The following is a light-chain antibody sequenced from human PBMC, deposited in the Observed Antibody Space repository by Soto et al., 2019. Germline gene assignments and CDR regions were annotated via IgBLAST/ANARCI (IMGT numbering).Light chain of an antibody. CDR3: QQRSNWPPTT. CDR1: QSVSSY. CDR2: DAS. V-gene: IGKV3-11*01. Sequence: LTQSPATLSLSPGERATLSCRASQSVSSYLAWYQQKPGQAPRLLIYDASNRATGIPARFSGSGSGTDFTLTISSLEPEDFAVYYCQQRSNWPPTTFGQGTKVDIK. J-gene: IGKJ1*01.